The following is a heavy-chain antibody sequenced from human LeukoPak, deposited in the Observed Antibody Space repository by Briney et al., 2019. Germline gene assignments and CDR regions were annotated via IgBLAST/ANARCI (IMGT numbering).Heavy chain of an antibody. CDR1: GGSISSGGYY. D-gene: IGHD3-22*01. V-gene: IGHV4-31*03. J-gene: IGHJ4*02. Sequence: PSQTLSLTCTVSGGSISSGGYYWSWIRQHPGKGLEWIEYIYYSGSTYYNPSLKSRVTISVDTSKNQFSLKLSSVTAADTAVYYCARSHHSSGYYSFFDYWGQGTLVTVSS. CDR2: IYYSGST. CDR3: ARSHHSSGYYSFFDY.